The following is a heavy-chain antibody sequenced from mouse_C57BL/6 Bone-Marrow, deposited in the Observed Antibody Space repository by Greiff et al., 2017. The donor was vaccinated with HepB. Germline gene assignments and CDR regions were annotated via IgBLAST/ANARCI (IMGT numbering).Heavy chain of an antibody. CDR1: GFTFSSYG. Sequence: VQLKESGGDLVKPGGSLKLSCAASGFTFSSYGMSWVRQTPDKRLEWVATISSGGSYTYYPDSVKGRFTISRDNAKNTLYLQMSSLKSEDTAMYYCARQWGITTVVDIWAMDYWGQGTSVTVSS. J-gene: IGHJ4*01. V-gene: IGHV5-6*01. D-gene: IGHD1-1*01. CDR2: ISSGGSYT. CDR3: ARQWGITTVVDIWAMDY.